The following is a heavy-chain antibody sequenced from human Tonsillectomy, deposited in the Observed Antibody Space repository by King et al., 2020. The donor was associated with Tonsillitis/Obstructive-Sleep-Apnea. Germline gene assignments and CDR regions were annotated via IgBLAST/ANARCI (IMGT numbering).Heavy chain of an antibody. D-gene: IGHD2-15*01. CDR3: ARGGYCSGGSCYGSGWFDP. V-gene: IGHV4-61*01. Sequence: QLQESGPGLVKPSETLSLTCTVSGDSVSSGSYYWSWIRQPPGKGLEWIGYIYYSGNTNYNPSLKSRVTISVDTSKNQFSLKLSSVTAADTAVYYCARGGYCSGGSCYGSGWFDPWGQGTQVTVSS. CDR2: IYYSGNT. CDR1: GDSVSSGSYY. J-gene: IGHJ5*02.